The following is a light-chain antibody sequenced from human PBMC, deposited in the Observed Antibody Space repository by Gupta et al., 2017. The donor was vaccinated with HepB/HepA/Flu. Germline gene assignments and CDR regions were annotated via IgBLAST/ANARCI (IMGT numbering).Light chain of an antibody. J-gene: IGLJ3*02. CDR3: GSYTVSSTCA. CDR1: SSDVGGLNY. CDR2: DVS. V-gene: IGLV2-14*03. Sequence: QSALTQPASVSGAPGPSITISCTGTSSDVGGLNYVSWYQQHPGRAPKLMIYDVSNRPSGVSNRFSGSKSANTASLTISGLQAEDEADYYCGSYTVSSTCAFGGGTKLTVL.